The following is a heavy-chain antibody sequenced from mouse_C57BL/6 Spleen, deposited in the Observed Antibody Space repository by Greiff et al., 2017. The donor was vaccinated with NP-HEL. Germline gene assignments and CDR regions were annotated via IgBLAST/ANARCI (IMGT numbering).Heavy chain of an antibody. V-gene: IGHV1-78*01. CDR1: GYTFTDHT. D-gene: IGHD1-1*01. J-gene: IGHJ4*01. CDR3: ARRDYYGSSPYAMDY. CDR2: IYPRDGST. Sequence: QVQLKESDAELVKPGASVKISCKVSGYTFTDHTIHWMKQRPEQGLEWIGYIYPRDGSTKYNEKFKGKATLTADKSSSTAYMQLNSLTSEDSAVYFCARRDYYGSSPYAMDYWGQGTSVTVSS.